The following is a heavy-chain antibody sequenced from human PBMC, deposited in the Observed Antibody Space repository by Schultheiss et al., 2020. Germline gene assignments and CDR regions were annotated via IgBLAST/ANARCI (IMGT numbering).Heavy chain of an antibody. D-gene: IGHD1-1*01. V-gene: IGHV3-23*01. CDR1: GFTFSSYA. CDR2: ISGSGGST. Sequence: GGSLRLSCAASGFTFSSYAMSWVRQAPGKGLEWVSAISGSGGSTYYADSVKGRFTISRDNSKNTLYLQMNSLRAEDTAVYYCAKGYRGGNYYYYYMDVWGKGTTVNV. J-gene: IGHJ6*03. CDR3: AKGYRGGNYYYYYMDV.